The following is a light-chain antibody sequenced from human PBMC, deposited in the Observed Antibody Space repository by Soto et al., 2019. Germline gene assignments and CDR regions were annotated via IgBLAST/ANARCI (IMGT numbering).Light chain of an antibody. CDR3: QQYGSSPLT. Sequence: EIVLTQSPGTLSLSPGERATLSCRASQSVSSSYLAWYQQKPGQAPRLLIYGASSRATGIPDRFSGSGSGKDFTLTIIRLDPEVLAVYYCQQYGSSPLTLGGGTKVDIK. CDR2: GAS. J-gene: IGKJ4*01. CDR1: QSVSSSY. V-gene: IGKV3-20*01.